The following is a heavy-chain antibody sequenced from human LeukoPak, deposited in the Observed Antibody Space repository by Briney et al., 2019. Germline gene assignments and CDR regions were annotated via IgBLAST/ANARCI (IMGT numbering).Heavy chain of an antibody. CDR1: GDSVSSNSAA. J-gene: IGHJ3*01. CDR3: VRGGLVRGAINSLIGFDA. CDR2: TYYRSTWYN. V-gene: IGHV6-1*01. D-gene: IGHD3-10*02. Sequence: SQTLSLTCAISGDSVSSNSAARNWVRQSPSRGLEWLGRTYYRSTWYNDDAPSVKGRIIINPDTAKNQFSLQLKSVTAEDTAFYYCVRGGLVRGAINSLIGFDAWGQGIMVTVSS.